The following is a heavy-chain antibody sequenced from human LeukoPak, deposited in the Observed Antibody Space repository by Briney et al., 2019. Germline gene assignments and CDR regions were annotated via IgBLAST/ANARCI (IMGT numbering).Heavy chain of an antibody. CDR1: GESFSGYY. D-gene: IGHD4-17*01. V-gene: IGHV4-34*01. J-gene: IGHJ2*01. CDR2: INHSGST. CDR3: ARRLMTTVTTARRSGWYFDL. Sequence: SETLSLTCADYGESFSGYYWSWIRQPPGKGLEWIGEINHSGSTNYNPSLKSRVTISVDTSKNQFSLKLSSVTAADTAVYYCARRLMTTVTTARRSGWYFDLWGRGTLVTVSS.